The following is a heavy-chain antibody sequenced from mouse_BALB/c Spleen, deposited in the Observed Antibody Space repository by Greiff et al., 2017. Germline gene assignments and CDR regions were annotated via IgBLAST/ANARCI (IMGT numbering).Heavy chain of an antibody. V-gene: IGHV5-17*02. CDR3: ARSVYYNYDGFAY. CDR1: GFTFSSFG. Sequence: EVKLVESGGGLVQPGGSRKLSCAASGFTFSSFGMHWVRQAPEKGLEWVAYISRGSSTIYYADTVKGRFTSSSDNPKNTLFLQMTRLRCEDTAMYYCARSVYYNYDGFAYWGQGTTLTVSS. CDR2: ISRGSSTI. J-gene: IGHJ2*01. D-gene: IGHD2-4*01.